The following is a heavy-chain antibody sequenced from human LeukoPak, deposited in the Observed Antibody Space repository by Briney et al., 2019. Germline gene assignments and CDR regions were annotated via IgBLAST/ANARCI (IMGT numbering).Heavy chain of an antibody. CDR2: IYTSGST. D-gene: IGHD6-13*01. Sequence: PSDTLSLTCTVSGHSLSSGDYYWTWIRQPAGKGLEWIGRIYTSGSTNYNPSLKSRVTISVDTSKNQFSLKLSSVTAADTAVYYCARQQLVPYNWFDPWGQGTLVTVSS. CDR3: ARQQLVPYNWFDP. J-gene: IGHJ5*02. CDR1: GHSLSSGDYY. V-gene: IGHV4-61*02.